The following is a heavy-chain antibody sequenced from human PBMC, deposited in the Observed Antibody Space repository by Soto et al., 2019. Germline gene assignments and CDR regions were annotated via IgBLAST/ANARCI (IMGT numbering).Heavy chain of an antibody. J-gene: IGHJ4*02. CDR1: GFTFSSYS. Sequence: GGSLRLSCAASGFTFSSYSMNWVRQAPGKGLEWVSYISSSSSTIYYADSVKGRFTISRDNAKNSLYLQMNSLRAEDTAVYYCARDDRLHNICFDYWGKGTLVTVSS. CDR2: ISSSSSTI. CDR3: ARDDRLHNICFDY. D-gene: IGHD6-25*01. V-gene: IGHV3-48*01.